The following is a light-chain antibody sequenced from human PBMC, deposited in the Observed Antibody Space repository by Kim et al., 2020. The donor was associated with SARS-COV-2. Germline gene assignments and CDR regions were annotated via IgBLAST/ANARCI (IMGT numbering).Light chain of an antibody. CDR3: QQYENWPPVT. CDR1: QGVSDN. CDR2: GAS. Sequence: VSPGERVTLSCRASQGVSDNLAWYQQKPGQAPRLLIYGASTRATGSPARFSGSGSGTEFTLDISSLQSEDLAVYYCQQYENWPPVTFGGGTKVEIK. J-gene: IGKJ4*01. V-gene: IGKV3-15*01.